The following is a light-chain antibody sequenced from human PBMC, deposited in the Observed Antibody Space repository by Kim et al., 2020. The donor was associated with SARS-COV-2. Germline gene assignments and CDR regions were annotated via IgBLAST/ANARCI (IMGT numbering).Light chain of an antibody. CDR2: AAS. V-gene: IGKV1-17*03. CDR1: QGISKS. J-gene: IGKJ5*01. Sequence: DIQMTQSPSAMSASVGERVTITCRASQGISKSLAWFQQKPGKVPKRLIYAASSLQSGVPSRFSGSGSGTEFTLTITSLQPEDSATYYCVQHNIDPITFGQGTRLEIK. CDR3: VQHNIDPIT.